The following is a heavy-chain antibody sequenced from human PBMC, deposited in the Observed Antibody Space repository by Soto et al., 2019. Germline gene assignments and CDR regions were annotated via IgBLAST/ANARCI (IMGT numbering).Heavy chain of an antibody. CDR2: IYYTGST. Sequence: LETLCLSCSVAGGSISSHDGSWIRQPPGKGLEWIGYIYYTGSTNYNPSLKSRVTISVDTSKNQFSLSLTSVTAADTAVYYCARHSGGYNGFDFSYWRQGALVTVSS. CDR3: ARHSGGYNGFDFSY. CDR1: GGSISSHD. J-gene: IGHJ4*02. D-gene: IGHD5-12*01. V-gene: IGHV4-59*08.